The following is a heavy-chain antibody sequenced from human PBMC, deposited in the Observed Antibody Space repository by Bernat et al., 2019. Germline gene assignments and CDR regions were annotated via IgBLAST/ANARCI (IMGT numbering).Heavy chain of an antibody. CDR3: ARVSDYYDSSGYDREKGPVDY. V-gene: IGHV4-31*03. D-gene: IGHD3-22*01. CDR1: GGSISSGGYY. Sequence: QVQLQESGPGLVKPSQTLSLTCTVSGGSISSGGYYWSWIRQHPGKGLEWIGYIYYSGSTYYNPSLKSRVTISVDTSKNQFSLKLSSVTAADTAVYYCARVSDYYDSSGYDREKGPVDYWGQGTLVTVSS. J-gene: IGHJ4*02. CDR2: IYYSGST.